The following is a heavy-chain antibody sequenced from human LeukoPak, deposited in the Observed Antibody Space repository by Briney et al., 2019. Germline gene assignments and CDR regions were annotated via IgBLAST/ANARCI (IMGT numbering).Heavy chain of an antibody. J-gene: IGHJ4*02. CDR1: GGSISSSSYH. D-gene: IGHD1-26*01. CDR2: VYYSGST. Sequence: SETLSLTCTVSGGSISSSSYHWGWIRQPPGKGLESIGSVYYSGSTYYNPPLKSRVTISVDTSKNQFSLRLSSVTAADTAVYYCVRLNGGYYEAIFDYWGQGTLVTVSS. CDR3: VRLNGGYYEAIFDY. V-gene: IGHV4-39*01.